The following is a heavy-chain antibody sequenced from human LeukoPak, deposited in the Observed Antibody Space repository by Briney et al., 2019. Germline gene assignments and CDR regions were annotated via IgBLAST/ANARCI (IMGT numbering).Heavy chain of an antibody. CDR2: IWYGGSNK. CDR3: ARVPGIAAALYYFDY. J-gene: IGHJ4*02. V-gene: IGHV3-33*08. CDR1: GFTFSSYG. D-gene: IGHD6-13*01. Sequence: GGSLRLSCAASGFTFSSYGMHWVRQAPGKGLEWVAVIWYGGSNKYYADSVKGRFTISRDNAKNTLYLQMNSLRAEDTAVYYCARVPGIAAALYYFDYWGQGTLVTVSS.